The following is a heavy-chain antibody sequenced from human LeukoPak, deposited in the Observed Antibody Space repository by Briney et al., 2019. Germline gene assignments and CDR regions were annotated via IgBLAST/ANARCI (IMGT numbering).Heavy chain of an antibody. CDR1: GYTFTSYD. CDR2: MNPNSGNA. Sequence: GASVKVSCKASGYTFTSYDINWVRQATGQGLEWMGWMNPNSGNAGYAQKFQGRVTMTRNTSISTAYMELSSLRSEDTAVYYCARGDDYDFWGGQGTWGQGTLVTVSS. J-gene: IGHJ5*02. V-gene: IGHV1-8*01. D-gene: IGHD3-3*01. CDR3: ARGDDYDFWGGQGT.